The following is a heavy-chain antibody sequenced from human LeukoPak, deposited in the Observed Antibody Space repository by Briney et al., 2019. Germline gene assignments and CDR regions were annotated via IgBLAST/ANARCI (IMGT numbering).Heavy chain of an antibody. Sequence: PGGSLRLSCAASGFSFSSHAMNWVRQAPGKGLEWVSTISGSSGSTYYTDSVKGRFTTSRDNSKNTLYLQMNSLRAEDTAVYYCAKDLAVAVFLAGDYWGQGTLVTVSS. V-gene: IGHV3-23*01. CDR3: AKDLAVAVFLAGDY. CDR2: ISGSSGST. J-gene: IGHJ4*02. D-gene: IGHD6-13*01. CDR1: GFSFSSHA.